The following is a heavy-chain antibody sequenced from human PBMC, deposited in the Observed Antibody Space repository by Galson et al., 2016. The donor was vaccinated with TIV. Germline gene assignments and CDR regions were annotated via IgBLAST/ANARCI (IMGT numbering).Heavy chain of an antibody. CDR1: GFTFSTYW. V-gene: IGHV3-74*01. D-gene: IGHD3-22*01. CDR2: INTVGSTT. Sequence: SLRLSCAASGFTFSTYWMHWVRQAPGKGLVWVSRINTVGSTTNYADSVKGRFTISKDNAKNTLYLQMNGLSAEDTAVYYCSRPSHSYDISSFYPLDFWGQGTLVTVSS. J-gene: IGHJ4*02. CDR3: SRPSHSYDISSFYPLDF.